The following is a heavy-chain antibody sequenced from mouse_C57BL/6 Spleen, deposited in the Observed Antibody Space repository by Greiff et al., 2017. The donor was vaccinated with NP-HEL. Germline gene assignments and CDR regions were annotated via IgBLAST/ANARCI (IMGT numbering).Heavy chain of an antibody. J-gene: IGHJ4*01. D-gene: IGHD1-1*01. CDR1: GYSFTGYY. V-gene: IGHV1-42*01. CDR3: ARKGDDYYGSSYNYYYAMDY. Sequence: VQLQQSGPELVKPGASVKISCKASGYSFTGYYMNWVKQSPEKSLEWIGEINPSTGGTTYNQKFKAKATLTVDKSSSTAYMQLKSLTSEDSAVYYCARKGDDYYGSSYNYYYAMDYWGQGTSVTVSS. CDR2: INPSTGGT.